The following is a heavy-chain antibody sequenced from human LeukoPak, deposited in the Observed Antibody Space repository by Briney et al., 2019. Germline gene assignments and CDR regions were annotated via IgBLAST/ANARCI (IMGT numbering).Heavy chain of an antibody. Sequence: PGRSLRLSCAASGFTFSSYGMHWVRQAPGKGLEWVAVISYDGSDKYHADSVKGRFTISRDNSKNTLYLQMNSLRAEDTAVYYCAKDQAGSDYHYGMDVWGQGTTVTVSS. CDR2: ISYDGSDK. CDR3: AKDQAGSDYHYGMDV. CDR1: GFTFSSYG. V-gene: IGHV3-30*18. J-gene: IGHJ6*02. D-gene: IGHD3-10*01.